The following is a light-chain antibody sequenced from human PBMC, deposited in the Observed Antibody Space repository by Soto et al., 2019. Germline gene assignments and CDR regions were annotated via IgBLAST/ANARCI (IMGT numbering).Light chain of an antibody. J-gene: IGKJ1*01. Sequence: DIVMTQSPDSLAVSLGERATINCKSSQSVSYTSNNKNYLAWYQQKPRQPPKLLIYWASTRESGVPDRFSGSGSGTDFTLTISSLQAEDVAVYYCQQYYSTPLAFGQGTKVEIK. CDR1: QSVSYTSNNKNY. CDR2: WAS. V-gene: IGKV4-1*01. CDR3: QQYYSTPLA.